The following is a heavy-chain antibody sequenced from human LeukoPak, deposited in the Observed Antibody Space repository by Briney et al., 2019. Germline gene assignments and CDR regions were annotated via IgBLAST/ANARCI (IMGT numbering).Heavy chain of an antibody. CDR2: IRYDGSNK. V-gene: IGHV3-30*02. CDR3: AQDTGYSSSSIMYV. J-gene: IGHJ6*03. CDR1: GFTFSSYG. Sequence: PGGSLRLSCAASGFTFSSYGMHWVRQAPGKGLEWVAFIRYDGSNKYYADSVKGRFTISRDNSKNTLYLQMNSLRAEDTAVYYCAQDTGYSSSSIMYVWGKGTTVTVSS. D-gene: IGHD6-6*01.